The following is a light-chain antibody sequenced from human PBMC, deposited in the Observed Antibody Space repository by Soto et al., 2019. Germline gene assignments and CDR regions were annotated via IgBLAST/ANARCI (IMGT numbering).Light chain of an antibody. J-gene: IGLJ3*02. CDR1: SSDIGSYNL. CDR3: CSYAGGRTFVV. CDR2: EVT. Sequence: QSALSQPASVSGSPGQSVTISCTGTSSDIGSYNLVSWYHHRPGQAPKLVIYEVTRRPSVDSNRFSGSKSGNTASLTIAGLQPVDEGDYYCCSYAGGRTFVVFGGGTKRTVL. V-gene: IGLV2-23*02.